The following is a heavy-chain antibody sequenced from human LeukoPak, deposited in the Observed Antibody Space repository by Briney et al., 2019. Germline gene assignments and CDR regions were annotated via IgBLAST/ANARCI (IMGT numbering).Heavy chain of an antibody. D-gene: IGHD3-16*01. CDR3: ARDYIRGGGSFDY. Sequence: SVKVSCKASGGTFSSYAISWVRQAPGQGLEWMGRIIPILGIANYAQKFQGRVTITADKSTSTAYMELSSLRSEDTAVYYCARDYIRGGGSFDYWGQGTLATVSS. V-gene: IGHV1-69*04. CDR2: IIPILGIA. J-gene: IGHJ4*02. CDR1: GGTFSSYA.